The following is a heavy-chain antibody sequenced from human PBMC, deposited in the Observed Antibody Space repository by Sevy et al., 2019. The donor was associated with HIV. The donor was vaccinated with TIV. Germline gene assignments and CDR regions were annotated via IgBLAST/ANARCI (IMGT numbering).Heavy chain of an antibody. J-gene: IGHJ4*02. D-gene: IGHD6-13*01. CDR2: LSYDGRNK. V-gene: IGHV3-30*04. CDR3: ARGPVPIAAAGTYFDY. CDR1: GFTFSSYA. Sequence: GGSLRLSCAASGFTFSSYAMYWVRQAPGKGLEWVAVLSYDGRNKYYADSVKGRFTISRDNSKNTMYLQMNSLRAEDTAMYYCARGPVPIAAAGTYFDYWGQATLVTVSS.